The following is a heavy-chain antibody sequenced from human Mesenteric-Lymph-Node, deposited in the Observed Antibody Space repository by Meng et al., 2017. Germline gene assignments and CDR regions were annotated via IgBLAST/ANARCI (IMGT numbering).Heavy chain of an antibody. D-gene: IGHD6-13*01. J-gene: IGHJ4*02. Sequence: QVQLVQAGAEVKKPGAAGKGPCKATGYTFSNYGISWVRQAPGQGLEWMGWISGYSGNTKYAQKLQGRVTMTTDTSTNTAYMELRSLRSDDTAVYYCTRADIAAAGTGGYWGQGTLVTVSS. CDR3: TRADIAAAGTGGY. CDR1: GYTFSNYG. CDR2: ISGYSGNT. V-gene: IGHV1-18*01.